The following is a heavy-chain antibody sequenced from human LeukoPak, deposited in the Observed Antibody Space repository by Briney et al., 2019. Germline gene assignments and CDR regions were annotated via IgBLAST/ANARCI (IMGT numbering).Heavy chain of an antibody. D-gene: IGHD2-2*01. J-gene: IGHJ6*04. CDR2: IYYSGST. Sequence: SETLSLTCTVSGGSISSYYWSWIRQPLGKGLEWIGYIYYSGSTNYNPSLKSRVTISVDTSKNQFSLKLSSVTAADTAVYYCARDSKYCSSTSCYSPGMDVWGKGTTVTVSS. CDR3: ARDSKYCSSTSCYSPGMDV. CDR1: GGSISSYY. V-gene: IGHV4-59*01.